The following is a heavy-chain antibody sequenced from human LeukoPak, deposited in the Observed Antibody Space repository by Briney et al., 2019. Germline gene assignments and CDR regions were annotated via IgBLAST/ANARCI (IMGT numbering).Heavy chain of an antibody. V-gene: IGHV4-59*12. CDR3: ARERRYYGSGSYYRNFDY. Sequence: SETLSLTCTVSGGSISSYYWSWIRQPPGKGLEWIGYIYYSGSTNYNPSLKSRVTISVDTSKNQFSLKPSSVTAADTAVYYCARERRYYGSGSYYRNFDYWGQGTLVTVSS. D-gene: IGHD3-10*01. CDR1: GGSISSYY. CDR2: IYYSGST. J-gene: IGHJ4*02.